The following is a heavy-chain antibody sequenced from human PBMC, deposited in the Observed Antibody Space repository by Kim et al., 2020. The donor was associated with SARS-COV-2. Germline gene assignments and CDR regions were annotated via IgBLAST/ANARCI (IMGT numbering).Heavy chain of an antibody. CDR3: VRDLSWSNYYYGMDV. V-gene: IGHV3-13*01. Sequence: GGSLRLSCAASGFTFSSHDMHWVRQATGKGLEWVSGIGADGDTYYLGSVRGRFTISRENAKNSLYLQMNSLTVGDTAVYYCVRDLSWSNYYYGMDVWGQG. J-gene: IGHJ6*02. CDR2: IGADGDT. D-gene: IGHD1-26*01. CDR1: GFTFSSHD.